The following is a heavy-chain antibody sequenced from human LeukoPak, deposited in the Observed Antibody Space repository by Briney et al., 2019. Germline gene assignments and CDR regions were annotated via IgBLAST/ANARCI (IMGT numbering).Heavy chain of an antibody. CDR2: FSYTGST. Sequence: SETLSLTCTVSGGSISSGEYYWSWIRQPPGKCLEWIGYFSYTGSTYYNPSLKSRVSISVDTSKNQFSLKLMSVAAADTAVYHCARALNENSYAFDSWGQGTLVTVSS. J-gene: IGHJ4*02. CDR1: GGSISSGEYY. D-gene: IGHD5-18*01. CDR3: ARALNENSYAFDS. V-gene: IGHV4-30-4*01.